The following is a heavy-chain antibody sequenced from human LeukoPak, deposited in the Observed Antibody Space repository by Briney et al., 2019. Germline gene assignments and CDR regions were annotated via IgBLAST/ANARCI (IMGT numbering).Heavy chain of an antibody. CDR2: VNHSGST. CDR3: ARGLRGYSYGFRY. V-gene: IGHV4-34*01. CDR1: GGSFSGYY. D-gene: IGHD5-18*01. J-gene: IGHJ4*02. Sequence: SETLSLTCAVYGGSFSGYYWSWIRQPRGRGLEGIGEVNHSGSTNYNPSLKSRVTISVDTSKNQFSLKLSSVTAADTAVYYCARGLRGYSYGFRYWGQGTLVTVSS.